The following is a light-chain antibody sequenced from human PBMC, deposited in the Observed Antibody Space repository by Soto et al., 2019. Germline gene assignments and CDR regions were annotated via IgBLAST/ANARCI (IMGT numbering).Light chain of an antibody. Sequence: EIVLTQSPGTLSLSPGERATLSCRASQSVSSNYLAWYQQKPGQAPRLLIYGASSRATGIPARFSGSGSGTDFTLTISRLEPEEFAVYYCQEYGTSPLTFGGGTKIQIK. CDR2: GAS. V-gene: IGKV3-20*01. CDR1: QSVSSNY. J-gene: IGKJ4*01. CDR3: QEYGTSPLT.